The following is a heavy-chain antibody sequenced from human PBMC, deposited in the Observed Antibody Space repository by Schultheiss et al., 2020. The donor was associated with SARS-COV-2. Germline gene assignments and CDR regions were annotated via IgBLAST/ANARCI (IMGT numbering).Heavy chain of an antibody. J-gene: IGHJ4*02. Sequence: GGSLRLSCAASGFTFSSYGMHWVRQAPGKGLEWVAVISYDGSNKYYADSVKGRFTISRDNSKNTLYLQMNSLRAEDTAVYYCAKGDCSGGSCYKNQKLFDYWGQGTLVTVSS. V-gene: IGHV3-30*18. CDR1: GFTFSSYG. CDR2: ISYDGSNK. D-gene: IGHD2-15*01. CDR3: AKGDCSGGSCYKNQKLFDY.